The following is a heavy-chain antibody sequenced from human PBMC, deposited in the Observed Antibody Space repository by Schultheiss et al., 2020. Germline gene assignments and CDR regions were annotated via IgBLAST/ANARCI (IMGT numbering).Heavy chain of an antibody. Sequence: SETLSLTCTVSGGSISSYYWSWIRQPPGKGLEWIGYIYYSGSTNYNPSLKSRVTISVDTSKNQFSLKLSSVTAADTAVYYCARESTAWKFDPWGQGTLVTVSS. CDR3: ARESTAWKFDP. V-gene: IGHV4-59*01. J-gene: IGHJ5*02. CDR1: GGSISSYY. CDR2: IYYSGST. D-gene: IGHD5-18*01.